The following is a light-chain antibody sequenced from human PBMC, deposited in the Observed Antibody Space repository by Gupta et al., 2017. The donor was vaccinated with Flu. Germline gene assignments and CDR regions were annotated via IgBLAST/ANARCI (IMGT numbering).Light chain of an antibody. Sequence: DIQMTQSHSTLSASAGDRVTITCRSSQNINAWLAWYQQKPGEPPKLLIYEASTLESGVPSRFSGSGSGIEFTLTISSLQPDDFATYYCQQYNSFYRTFGQGTKVHVK. CDR1: QNINAW. J-gene: IGKJ1*01. V-gene: IGKV1-5*03. CDR3: QQYNSFYRT. CDR2: EAS.